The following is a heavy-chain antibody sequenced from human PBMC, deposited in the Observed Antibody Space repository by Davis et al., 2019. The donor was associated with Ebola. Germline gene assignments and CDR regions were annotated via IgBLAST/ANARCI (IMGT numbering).Heavy chain of an antibody. CDR1: GGTFNTYG. CDR2: IIPSFGSA. J-gene: IGHJ6*03. CDR3: AREWESAANTFFEGEKYYNYMDV. Sequence: SVKVSCKASGGTFNTYGISWVRQAPGQGLEWMGRIIPSFGSANYAQKFQGRVTISADESRSSAYMELSSLRSEDTAVYYCAREWESAANTFFEGEKYYNYMDVWGKGTTVTVSS. D-gene: IGHD6-13*01. V-gene: IGHV1-69*13.